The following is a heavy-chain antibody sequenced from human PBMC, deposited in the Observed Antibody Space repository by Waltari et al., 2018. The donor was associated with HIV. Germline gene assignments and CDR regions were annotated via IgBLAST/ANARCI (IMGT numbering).Heavy chain of an antibody. CDR2: TYYRSKWYN. Sequence: QVQLQQSGPGLVKPSQTLSLTCAIPGDSVPTHCAAWKWIRPSPSRGLEWLGRTYYRSKWYNDYAVSVKSRITINPDTSKNQFSLQLNSVTPEDTAVYYCARDRVLTGIYDAFDIWGQGTMVTVSS. CDR3: ARDRVLTGIYDAFDI. D-gene: IGHD7-27*01. CDR1: GDSVPTHCAA. V-gene: IGHV6-1*01. J-gene: IGHJ3*02.